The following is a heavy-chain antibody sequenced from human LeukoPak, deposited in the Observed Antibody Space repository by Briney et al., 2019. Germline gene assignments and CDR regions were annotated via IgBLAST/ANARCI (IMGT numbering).Heavy chain of an antibody. J-gene: IGHJ4*02. CDR3: AKDHITIFGVVIRDDFDY. CDR2: ISGSGGST. D-gene: IGHD3-3*01. CDR1: GFTFSSYA. Sequence: GGSLRLSCAASGFTFSSYAMSWVRQAPGKGLEWVSAISGSGGSTYYADSVKGRFTISRDNSKNTLYLQMNSLRAEDTAVYYCAKDHITIFGVVIRDDFDYWGQGTLVTVSS. V-gene: IGHV3-23*01.